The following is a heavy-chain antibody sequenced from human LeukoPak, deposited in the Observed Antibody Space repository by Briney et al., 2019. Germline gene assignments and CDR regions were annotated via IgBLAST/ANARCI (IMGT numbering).Heavy chain of an antibody. D-gene: IGHD3-10*01. CDR3: ARGGGSGSYYNYYFDY. CDR1: GGSISSYY. Sequence: SETLSLTCTVSGGSISSYYWSWIRQPPGKGLEWIGYIYYSGSTNYNPSLKSRVTISVDTSKNQFSLKLSSVTAADTDVYYCARGGGSGSYYNYYFDYWGQGTLVTVSS. J-gene: IGHJ4*02. CDR2: IYYSGST. V-gene: IGHV4-59*08.